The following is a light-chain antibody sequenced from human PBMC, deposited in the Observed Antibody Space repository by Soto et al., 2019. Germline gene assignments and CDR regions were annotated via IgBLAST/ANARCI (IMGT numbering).Light chain of an antibody. Sequence: DMVMTQSPATLSVSPGERATLSCRASQSVSSSLAWYQQKPGQAPRLLIYAASSRATGIPDRFSGSGSGTDFTLTISRLEPEDFATYYCQNYNNWPPWTFGQGTKVDI. J-gene: IGKJ1*01. CDR3: QNYNNWPPWT. CDR1: QSVSSS. CDR2: AAS. V-gene: IGKV3D-15*01.